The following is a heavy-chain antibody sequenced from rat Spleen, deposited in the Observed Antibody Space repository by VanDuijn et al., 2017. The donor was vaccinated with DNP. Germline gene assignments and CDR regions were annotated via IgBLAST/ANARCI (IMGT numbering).Heavy chain of an antibody. Sequence: QVQLRESGPGLVQPSQTLSLTCTVSGFSLNTFGVLWVRQPPGKGLEWIAAISSGGNTYYNSGLKSRLSITRDTSKSQVFLKMNSLQAEDTAIYFCTRFITTPDYWGQGVMVTVSS. CDR3: TRFITTPDY. V-gene: IGHV2S12*01. CDR2: ISSGGNT. CDR1: GFSLNTFG. J-gene: IGHJ2*01. D-gene: IGHD1-10*01.